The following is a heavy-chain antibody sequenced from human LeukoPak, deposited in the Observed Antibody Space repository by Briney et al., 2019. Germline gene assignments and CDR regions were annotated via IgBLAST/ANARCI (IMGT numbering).Heavy chain of an antibody. V-gene: IGHV3-23*01. D-gene: IGHD3-9*01. Sequence: PGGSLRLSCAASGFTFSSYSMNWVRQAPGKGLEWVSTISGGGGITYYADSVKGRFTISRDSSKKTLYLQMNSLRGEDTAVYYCAKDQNYDILTGLRWYYGMDVWGQGTTVTVSS. CDR3: AKDQNYDILTGLRWYYGMDV. CDR2: ISGGGGIT. CDR1: GFTFSSYS. J-gene: IGHJ6*02.